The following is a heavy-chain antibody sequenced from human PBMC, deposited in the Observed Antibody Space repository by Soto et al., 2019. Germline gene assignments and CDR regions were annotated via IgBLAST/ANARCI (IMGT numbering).Heavy chain of an antibody. CDR3: AKLVGPNSDYYDSSGYPGVDY. D-gene: IGHD3-22*01. V-gene: IGHV3-30*18. Sequence: PGGSLRLSCAASGFTFSSYGMHWVRQAPGKGLEWVAVISYDGSNKYYADSVKGRFTISRDNSKNTLYLQMNSLRAEDTAVYYCAKLVGPNSDYYDSSGYPGVDYWGQGTLVTVSS. CDR1: GFTFSSYG. J-gene: IGHJ4*02. CDR2: ISYDGSNK.